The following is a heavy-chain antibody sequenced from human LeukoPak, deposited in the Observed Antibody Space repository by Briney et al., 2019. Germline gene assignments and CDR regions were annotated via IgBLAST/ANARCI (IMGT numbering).Heavy chain of an antibody. CDR2: IYYSGNT. CDR3: ATVYGDYYFDL. Sequence: PSETLSLTCTVSGGSISGSTYYWGWIRQPPGKGLEWIGNIYYSGNTYYNPSLKSRVTISVDTSKNQFSLKLTSVTAADAAVYYCATVYGDYYFDLWGRGTLVTVSS. J-gene: IGHJ2*01. D-gene: IGHD4-17*01. V-gene: IGHV4-39*01. CDR1: GGSISGSTYY.